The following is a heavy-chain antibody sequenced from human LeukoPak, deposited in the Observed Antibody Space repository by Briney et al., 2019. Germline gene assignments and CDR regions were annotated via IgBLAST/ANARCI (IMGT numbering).Heavy chain of an antibody. Sequence: SGPTLVKPTQTLTLTCTFSGFSLSTSGVGVGWIRQPPGKALEWLALVYWDDDNRYSPSLRGRLTVTKDTSRNQVVLTMTNMDPVDTATYYCAHTYSGMYYVYFDFWGQGTLVTVSA. V-gene: IGHV2-5*02. J-gene: IGHJ4*02. D-gene: IGHD1-26*01. CDR1: GFSLSTSGVG. CDR2: VYWDDDN. CDR3: AHTYSGMYYVYFDF.